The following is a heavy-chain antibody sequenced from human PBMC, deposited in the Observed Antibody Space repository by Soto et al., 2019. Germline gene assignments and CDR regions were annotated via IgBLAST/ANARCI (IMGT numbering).Heavy chain of an antibody. CDR3: ARLFCSTTTCDSWFDP. CDR2: IDPRDSYV. J-gene: IGHJ5*02. V-gene: IGHV5-10-1*01. Sequence: GESLKISCTGFAYTFTTFWISWVRQMPGKGLEWMGRIDPRDSYVNYSPSFQGHVTISLDKSISTAYLQWGSLKASDTAMYYCARLFCSTTTCDSWFDPWGQGTLVTVSS. CDR1: AYTFTTFW. D-gene: IGHD2-2*01.